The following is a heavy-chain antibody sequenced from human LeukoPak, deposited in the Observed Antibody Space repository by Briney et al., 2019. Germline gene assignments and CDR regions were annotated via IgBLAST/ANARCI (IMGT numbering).Heavy chain of an antibody. CDR1: GLTFSGYW. Sequence: GGSPRLSCAASGLTFSGYWMSWVRQAPGKGLEWVANINEDGSEKYYVDSVKGRFTISRDNAKNSLCLQVNSLRAADTAVYYCARALGYQLLPGYYYYMDVWGKGTTVTVSS. J-gene: IGHJ6*03. CDR3: ARALGYQLLPGYYYYMDV. V-gene: IGHV3-7*01. D-gene: IGHD2-2*01. CDR2: INEDGSEK.